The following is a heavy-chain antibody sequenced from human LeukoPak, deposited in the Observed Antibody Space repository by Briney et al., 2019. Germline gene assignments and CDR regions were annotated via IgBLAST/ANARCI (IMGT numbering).Heavy chain of an antibody. CDR3: ARDVGEMLQPGQEDY. J-gene: IGHJ4*02. CDR2: LNPNNGAT. CDR1: GYPFNAYF. Sequence: ASVKVSCKTSGYPFNAYFIHWVRQAPGHRLEWVGRLNPNNGATNFAQNFQDRVTMTRDTSITTVYMELSRLTSDDTAVYYCARDVGEMLQPGQEDYWGQGTLVTVSS. D-gene: IGHD5-24*01. V-gene: IGHV1-2*06.